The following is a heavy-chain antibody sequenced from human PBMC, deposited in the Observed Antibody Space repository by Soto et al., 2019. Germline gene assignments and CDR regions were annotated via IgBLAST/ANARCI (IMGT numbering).Heavy chain of an antibody. Sequence: GGSLRLSCAASGFTFSSYSMNWVRQAPGKGLEWVSSISSSSSYIYYADSVKGRFTISRDNAKNSLYLQMNSLRAEDTAVYYCARDSPYSNYFDYWGQGTLVTVSS. J-gene: IGHJ4*02. D-gene: IGHD4-4*01. CDR3: ARDSPYSNYFDY. CDR2: ISSSSSYI. V-gene: IGHV3-21*01. CDR1: GFTFSSYS.